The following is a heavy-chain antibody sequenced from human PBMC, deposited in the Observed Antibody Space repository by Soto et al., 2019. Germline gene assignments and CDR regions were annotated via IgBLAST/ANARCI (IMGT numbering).Heavy chain of an antibody. CDR3: ARWAGYGAY. V-gene: IGHV3-23*01. CDR2: TSGDSDGT. Sequence: EVQLLESGGGLVQPGGSLRLSCAASGFSVSYYGISWVRQAPGKGLEWVSGTSGDSDGTYYTDSVRGRFIISRDNSKNPVYRQINSLRTEDTDGYYCARWAGYGAYWGQGTLVTVSA. D-gene: IGHD4-17*01. CDR1: GFSVSYYG. J-gene: IGHJ4*02.